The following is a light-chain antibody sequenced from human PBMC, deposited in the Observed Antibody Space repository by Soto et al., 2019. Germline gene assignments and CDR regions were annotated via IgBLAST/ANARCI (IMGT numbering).Light chain of an antibody. J-gene: IGKJ4*01. CDR1: QTVSSS. CDR2: EAS. V-gene: IGKV3-11*01. Sequence: EIVLTKSPATLYFSPGARATLSCRASQTVSSSLAWYQQKPGQAPRLLIYEASNRATGIPARFSGSGSGADFTLTISSLEPEDFALYYCQQHINLPLTFGGGTKVEIK. CDR3: QQHINLPLT.